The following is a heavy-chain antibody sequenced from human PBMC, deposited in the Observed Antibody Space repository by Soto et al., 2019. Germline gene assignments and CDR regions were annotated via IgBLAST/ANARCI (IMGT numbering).Heavy chain of an antibody. CDR3: AKDPPGVVGKFDY. J-gene: IGHJ4*02. V-gene: IGHV3-30*18. Sequence: GGSLRLSCAASGFTFSSYGMHWVRQAPGKGLEWVAVISYDGSNKYYADSVKGRFTISRDNSKNTLYLQMNSLRAEDTAVYYCAKDPPGVVGKFDYWGQGTLVTVSS. CDR1: GFTFSSYG. CDR2: ISYDGSNK. D-gene: IGHD1-26*01.